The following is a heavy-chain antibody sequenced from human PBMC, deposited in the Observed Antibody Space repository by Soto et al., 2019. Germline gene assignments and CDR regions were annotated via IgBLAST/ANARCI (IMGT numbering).Heavy chain of an antibody. CDR2: INHSGST. Sequence: SETLSLTCAVYGGSFSGYYWSWIRQPPGKGREWIGEINHSGSTNYNPSLKSRVTISVDTSKKQFSLKLSSVTAADTAVYYCARAKQHDYGLRGPTLTRGQGTLVTVSS. V-gene: IGHV4-34*01. J-gene: IGHJ4*02. CDR1: GGSFSGYY. CDR3: ARAKQHDYGLRGPTLT. D-gene: IGHD4-17*01.